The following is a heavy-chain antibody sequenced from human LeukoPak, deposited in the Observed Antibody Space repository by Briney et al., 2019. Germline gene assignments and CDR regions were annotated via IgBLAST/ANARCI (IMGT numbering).Heavy chain of an antibody. J-gene: IGHJ4*02. CDR3: AKDGGSYSADY. D-gene: IGHD3-10*01. CDR2: INPSDGNT. CDR1: GYTFTGYY. V-gene: IGHV1-46*01. Sequence: ASVKVSCKASGYTFTGYYMHWVRQAPGQGLEWVGIINPSDGNTRNAQKFQGRVTVTRDTSTGTVYMELSSLRSEDTAVYYCAKDGGSYSADYWGQGTLVTVSS.